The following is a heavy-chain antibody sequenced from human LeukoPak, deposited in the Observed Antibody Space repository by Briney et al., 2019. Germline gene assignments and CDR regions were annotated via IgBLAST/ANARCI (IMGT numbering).Heavy chain of an antibody. Sequence: PSETLSLTCTVSGGSISIHYWSWIRQPAGKGLEWIGRIYTSGSTNYNPSLKSRVTMSVDTSKNQFSLKVSSVTAADTAVYYCARDRPWGGVGALDVWGQGTTVTVSS. V-gene: IGHV4-4*07. CDR3: ARDRPWGGVGALDV. CDR2: IYTSGST. CDR1: GGSISIHY. D-gene: IGHD7-27*01. J-gene: IGHJ6*02.